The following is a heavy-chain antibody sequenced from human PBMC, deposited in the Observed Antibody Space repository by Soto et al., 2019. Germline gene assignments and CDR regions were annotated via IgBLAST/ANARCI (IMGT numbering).Heavy chain of an antibody. CDR1: GGSISSGGYY. CDR2: IYYSGST. V-gene: IGHV4-31*03. Sequence: PSETLSLTCTVSGGSISSGGYYWSWIRQHPGKGLEWIGYIYYSGSTYYNPSLKSRVTISVDTSKNQFSLKLSSVTAADTAVYYCARANSGTTPFSDYWGQGTLVTVSS. CDR3: ARANSGTTPFSDY. D-gene: IGHD4-17*01. J-gene: IGHJ4*02.